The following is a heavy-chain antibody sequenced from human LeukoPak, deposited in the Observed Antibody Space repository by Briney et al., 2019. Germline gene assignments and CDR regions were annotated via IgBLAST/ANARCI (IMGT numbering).Heavy chain of an antibody. V-gene: IGHV1-69*13. CDR2: IIPIFGTA. CDR1: GGTFSSYA. D-gene: IGHD2-2*01. Sequence: ASVKVSCKASGGTFSSYAISWVRQAPGQGLEWMGGIIPIFGTANYAQKFQGRVTITADESTSTAYMELSSPRSEDTAVYYCARLPHIVVVPAARYFDYWGQGTLVTVSS. J-gene: IGHJ4*02. CDR3: ARLPHIVVVPAARYFDY.